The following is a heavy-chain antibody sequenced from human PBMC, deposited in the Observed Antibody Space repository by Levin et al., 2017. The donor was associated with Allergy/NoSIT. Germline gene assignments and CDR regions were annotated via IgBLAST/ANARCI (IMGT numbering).Heavy chain of an antibody. D-gene: IGHD3-3*01. CDR1: GDSVSGTTYY. V-gene: IGHV4-61*01. Sequence: GSLRLSCTVSGDSVSGTTYYWSWIRQPPGKGLEWIGYVFYSGNNCNPSLKSRVTISVDTSRTQFSLKLGSVTAADTAVYFCARVPARYDHDLSGYSSPYYFDQWGQGVLVTVSS. CDR3: ARVPARYDHDLSGYSSPYYFDQ. J-gene: IGHJ4*02. CDR2: VFYSGN.